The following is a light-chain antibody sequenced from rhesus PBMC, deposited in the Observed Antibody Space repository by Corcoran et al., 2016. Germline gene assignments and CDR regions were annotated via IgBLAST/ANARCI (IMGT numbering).Light chain of an antibody. CDR1: ENVNNY. Sequence: DIQMTQSPSSLSASVGDRVTITCRASENVNNYLNWYQQKPGKAPKLLIYKASTLQSGVPSRLSGRGFGTEYTFTISSLQPEDVATDYCQHGHGTPYSFGQGTKVEIK. V-gene: IGKV1-74*01. CDR3: QHGHGTPYS. CDR2: KAS. J-gene: IGKJ2*01.